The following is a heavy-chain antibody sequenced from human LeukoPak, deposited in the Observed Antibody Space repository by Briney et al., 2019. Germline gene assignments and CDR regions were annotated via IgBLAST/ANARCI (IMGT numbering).Heavy chain of an antibody. D-gene: IGHD2-2*01. CDR1: GCTLTELS. CDR3: ATGEPAAKNTYYYYYYMDV. J-gene: IGHJ6*03. Sequence: ASVKVSCKVSGCTLTELSMHWVRQAPGKGLEWMGGFDPEDGETIYAQKFQGRVTMTEDTSTDTAYMELSSLRSEDTAVYYCATGEPAAKNTYYYYYYMDVWGKGTTVTVSS. V-gene: IGHV1-24*01. CDR2: FDPEDGET.